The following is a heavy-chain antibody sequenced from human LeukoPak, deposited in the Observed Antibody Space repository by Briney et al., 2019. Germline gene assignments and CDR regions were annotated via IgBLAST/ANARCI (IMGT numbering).Heavy chain of an antibody. J-gene: IGHJ4*02. CDR1: GYTFTSYY. CDR2: INPSGGST. D-gene: IGHD6-13*01. V-gene: IGHV1-46*01. Sequence: ASVKVSCKASGYTFTSYYMHWVRQAPGQGLEWMGIINPSGGSTSYAQKFQGRVTMTRDTSTSTVYMELSSLRSEDTAVYYCARSRVSSSWYPTYFDYWGQGTLVTVSS. CDR3: ARSRVSSSWYPTYFDY.